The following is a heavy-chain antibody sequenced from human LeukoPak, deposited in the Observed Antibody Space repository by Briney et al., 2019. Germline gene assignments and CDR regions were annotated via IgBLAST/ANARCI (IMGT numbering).Heavy chain of an antibody. D-gene: IGHD3-10*01. CDR2: ISSSSSYI. CDR1: GFTFSSYS. Sequence: PGGSLRLSCAASGFTFSSYSMNWVRQAPGKGLEWVSSISSSSSYIYYADSVKGRFTISRDNAKNSLYLQMNSLRAEDTAVYYCARVGRGGSGILPLDYWGQGTLVTVSS. CDR3: ARVGRGGSGILPLDY. V-gene: IGHV3-21*01. J-gene: IGHJ4*02.